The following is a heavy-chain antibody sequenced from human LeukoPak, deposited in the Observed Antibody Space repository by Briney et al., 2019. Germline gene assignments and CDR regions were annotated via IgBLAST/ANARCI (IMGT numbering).Heavy chain of an antibody. CDR2: ISYDGSNK. CDR1: GFTFSSYG. V-gene: IGHV3-30*18. Sequence: GGSLRLSCAASGFTFSSYGMHWVRQAPGKGLEWVAVISYDGSNKYYADSVKGRFTISRDNSKNTLYLQMNSLRAEDTAVYYCAKEDARYCSGGSCYSGLDYWGQGTLVTVSS. CDR3: AKEDARYCSGGSCYSGLDY. J-gene: IGHJ4*02. D-gene: IGHD2-15*01.